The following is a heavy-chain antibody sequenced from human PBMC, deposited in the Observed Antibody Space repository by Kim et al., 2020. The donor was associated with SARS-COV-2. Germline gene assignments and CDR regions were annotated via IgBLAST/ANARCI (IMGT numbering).Heavy chain of an antibody. CDR2: IKSKTDGGTT. V-gene: IGHV3-15*01. J-gene: IGHJ4*02. CDR3: TTDPERYYYDSSGYYYVTGFLDY. D-gene: IGHD3-22*01. Sequence: GGSLRLSCAASGFTFSNAWMSWVRQAPGKGLEWVGRIKSKTDGGTTDYAAPVKGRFTISRDDSKNTLYLQMNSLKTEDTAVYYCTTDPERYYYDSSGYYYVTGFLDYWGQGTLVTVSS. CDR1: GFTFSNAW.